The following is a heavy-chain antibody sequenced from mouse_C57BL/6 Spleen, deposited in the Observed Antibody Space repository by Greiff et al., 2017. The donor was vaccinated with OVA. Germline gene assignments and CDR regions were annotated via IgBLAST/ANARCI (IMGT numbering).Heavy chain of an antibody. D-gene: IGHD2-3*01. V-gene: IGHV3-6*01. CDR2: ISYDGSN. J-gene: IGHJ4*01. CDR3: ARGYDGYYAYYYAMDY. Sequence: EVQLKESGPGLVKPSQSLSLTCSVTGYSITSGYYWNWIRQFPGNKLEWMGYISYDGSNNYNPSLKNRISITRDTSKNQFFLKLNSVTTEDTATYYCARGYDGYYAYYYAMDYWGQGTSVTVSS. CDR1: GYSITSGYY.